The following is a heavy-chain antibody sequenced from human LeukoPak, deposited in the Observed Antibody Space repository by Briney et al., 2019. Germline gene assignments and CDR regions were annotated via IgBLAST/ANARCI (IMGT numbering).Heavy chain of an antibody. D-gene: IGHD5-18*01. CDR2: IYHSGST. J-gene: IGHJ4*02. V-gene: IGHV4-30-2*01. Sequence: SETLSLTCAVSGGSISSGGYSWRWIRQPPGKGLEWIGYIYHSGSTYYNPSLKSRVTISVDRSKNQFSLKLSSVTAADTAVYYCARDGNSYGSFDYWGQGTLVTVSS. CDR3: ARDGNSYGSFDY. CDR1: GGSISSGGYS.